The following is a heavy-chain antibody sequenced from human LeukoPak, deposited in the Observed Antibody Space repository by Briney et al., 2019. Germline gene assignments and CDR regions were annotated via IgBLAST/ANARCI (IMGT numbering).Heavy chain of an antibody. Sequence: PSETLSLTCTVSGGSISSGDYYWSWIRQPPGKGLEWIGYIYYSGSTYYNPSLTSRVTISVDTSKNQFSLKLSSVTAADTAVYYCARSDELGLLDPWGQGTLVTVSS. CDR3: ARSDELGLLDP. D-gene: IGHD7-27*01. CDR1: GGSISSGDYY. CDR2: IYYSGST. V-gene: IGHV4-30-4*08. J-gene: IGHJ5*02.